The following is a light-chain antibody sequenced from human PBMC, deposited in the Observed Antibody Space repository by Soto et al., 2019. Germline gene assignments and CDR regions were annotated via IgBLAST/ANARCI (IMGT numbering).Light chain of an antibody. CDR3: QHNYSTPPIT. V-gene: IGKV1-39*01. CDR1: QSISGY. Sequence: DIQMTQSPSSLSSSVGERVTITCRASQSISGYLNWYQQKPGKAPKLLIYAASSLQSGVPSRFSGSGSGTDFPLTISILQHEDVVTYYWQHNYSTPPITFGQGTRLEIK. CDR2: AAS. J-gene: IGKJ5*01.